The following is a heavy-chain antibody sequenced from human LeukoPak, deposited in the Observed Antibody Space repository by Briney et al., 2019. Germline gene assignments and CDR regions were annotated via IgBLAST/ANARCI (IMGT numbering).Heavy chain of an antibody. CDR2: INHSGST. J-gene: IGHJ4*02. D-gene: IGHD4-17*01. CDR3: ARATVTTLFDH. CDR1: GGSFSGYY. Sequence: SETLSLTCAVYGGSFSGYYWSWIRQPPGKGLEWIGEINHSGSTNYNPSLKSRVTISVDTSKNQFSLKLGSVTAADTAVYYCARATVTTLFDHWRQGPLVTVPS. V-gene: IGHV4-34*01.